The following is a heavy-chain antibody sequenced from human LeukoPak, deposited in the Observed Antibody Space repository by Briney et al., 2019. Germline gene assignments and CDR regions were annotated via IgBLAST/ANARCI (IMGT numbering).Heavy chain of an antibody. Sequence: GGSLRLSCAVSGFTFSSYSMNWVRQAPGKGLEWVSSISSSSSYIYYADSVKGRFTISRDNAKNSLYLQMNSLRAEDTAVYYCARDSPKRTSQNHFDYWGQGTLVTVSS. CDR1: GFTFSSYS. V-gene: IGHV3-21*01. CDR2: ISSSSSYI. CDR3: ARDSPKRTSQNHFDY. D-gene: IGHD1-14*01. J-gene: IGHJ4*02.